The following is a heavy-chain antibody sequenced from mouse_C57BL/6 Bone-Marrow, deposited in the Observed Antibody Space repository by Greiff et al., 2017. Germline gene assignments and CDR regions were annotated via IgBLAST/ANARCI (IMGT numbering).Heavy chain of an antibody. V-gene: IGHV1-64*01. J-gene: IGHJ3*01. CDR3: ARDYDGSSYEAWFAY. D-gene: IGHD1-1*01. CDR2: IHPNSGST. CDR1: GYTFTSYW. Sequence: QVQLQQSGAELVKPGASVKLSCKASGYTFTSYWMHWVKQRPGQGLEWIGMIHPNSGSTNYNEKFKSKATLTVDKSSRTAYMQLSSLTSEDSAVYYCARDYDGSSYEAWFAYWGQGTLVTVSA.